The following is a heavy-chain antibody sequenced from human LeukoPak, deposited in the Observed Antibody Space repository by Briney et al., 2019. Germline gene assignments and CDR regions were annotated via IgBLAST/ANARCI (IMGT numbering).Heavy chain of an antibody. CDR3: ETAFYGGNSVYYCDY. V-gene: IGHV3-48*02. J-gene: IGHJ4*02. CDR1: GFTFSSYS. CDR2: ISSSRSTI. D-gene: IGHD4-23*01. Sequence: SGGSLRLSCAASGFTFSSYSMNWVRQAPGKGLEWVSYISSSRSTIYYADSVKGRFTISRDNAKNSLYLQMNSLRDEDTAFYYCETAFYGGNSVYYCDYWGQGPLVSVSS.